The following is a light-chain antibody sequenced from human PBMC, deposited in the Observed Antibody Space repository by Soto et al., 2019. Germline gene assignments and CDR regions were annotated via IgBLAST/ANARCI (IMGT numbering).Light chain of an antibody. J-gene: IGKJ5*01. CDR1: QLISSW. CDR2: AAS. Sequence: DVQMTQSPSSVSASVGDRVAITCRASQLISSWLAWYQQKPGTPPKLLIYAASILETGVPSRFSGSGSGTDFTFTISSLQPEDIATYYCQQYDNIRVTFGQGTRLEI. CDR3: QQYDNIRVT. V-gene: IGKV1-33*01.